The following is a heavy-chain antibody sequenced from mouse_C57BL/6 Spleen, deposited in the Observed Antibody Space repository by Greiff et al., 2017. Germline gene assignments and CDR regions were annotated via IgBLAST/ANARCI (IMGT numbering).Heavy chain of an antibody. Sequence: QVQLQQSGAELVKPGASVKLSCKASGYTFTEYTIHWVKQRSGQGLEWIGWFYPGSGSIKYNEKFKDKATLTADKSSSTVYMELSRLTSEDSAVYFCARHEGGYYYGRIPLDYWGQGTTRTVSS. CDR2: FYPGSGSI. D-gene: IGHD1-1*01. CDR1: GYTFTEYT. V-gene: IGHV1-62-2*01. J-gene: IGHJ2*01. CDR3: ARHEGGYYYGRIPLDY.